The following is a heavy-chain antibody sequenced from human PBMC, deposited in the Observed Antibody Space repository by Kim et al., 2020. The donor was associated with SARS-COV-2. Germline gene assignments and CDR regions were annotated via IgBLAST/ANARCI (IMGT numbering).Heavy chain of an antibody. Sequence: GGSLRLSCTASGFTFGDYAMSWVRQAPGKGLEWVGFIRSKAYGGTTEYAASVKGRFTISRDDSKSIAYLQMNSLKTEDTAVYYCTRGPASLLWFGEFQFDYWGQGTLVTVSS. J-gene: IGHJ4*02. V-gene: IGHV3-49*04. CDR1: GFTFGDYA. CDR2: IRSKAYGGTT. D-gene: IGHD3-10*01. CDR3: TRGPASLLWFGEFQFDY.